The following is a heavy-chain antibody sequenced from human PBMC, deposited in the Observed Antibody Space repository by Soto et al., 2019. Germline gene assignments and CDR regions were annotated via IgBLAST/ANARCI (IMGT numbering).Heavy chain of an antibody. CDR1: GFTFSSYA. V-gene: IGHV3-23*01. J-gene: IGHJ4*02. CDR3: ATDPTLPAAMTGGDLNFDY. Sequence: PGGSLRLSCAASGFTFSSYAMSWVRQAPGKGLEWVSAISGSGGSTYYTDSVKGRFTISRDNSKNTLYLQMNSLRAEDTAVYYCATDPTLPAAMTGGDLNFDYWGQGTLVTVSS. CDR2: ISGSGGST. D-gene: IGHD2-2*01.